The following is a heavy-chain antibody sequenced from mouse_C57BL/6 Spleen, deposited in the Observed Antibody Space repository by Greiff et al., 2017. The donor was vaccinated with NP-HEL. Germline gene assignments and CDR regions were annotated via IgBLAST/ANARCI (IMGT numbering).Heavy chain of an antibody. CDR2: INPSTGGT. J-gene: IGHJ3*01. CDR3: ARVGYYGFAY. D-gene: IGHD2-3*01. Sequence: VQLKESGPELVKPGASVKISCKASGYSFTGYYMNWVKQSPEKSLEWIGEINPSTGGTTYNQKFKAKATLTVDKSSSTAYMQLKSLTSEDSAVYYCARVGYYGFAYWGQGTLVTVSA. V-gene: IGHV1-42*01. CDR1: GYSFTGYY.